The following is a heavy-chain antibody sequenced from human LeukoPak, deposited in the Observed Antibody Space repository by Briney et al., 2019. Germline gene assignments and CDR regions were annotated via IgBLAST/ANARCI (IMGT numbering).Heavy chain of an antibody. CDR3: ARDQRITIFGVVHRAFDI. CDR2: ISSSSSYI. J-gene: IGHJ3*02. CDR1: GFTFSSYS. D-gene: IGHD3-3*01. V-gene: IGHV3-21*01. Sequence: GGSLRLSCAASGFTFSSYSMNWVRQAPGKGLEWVSSISSSSSYIYYADSVKGRFTISRDNAKNSLYLQMNSLRAEDTAVYYCARDQRITIFGVVHRAFDIWGQGTMVTVSS.